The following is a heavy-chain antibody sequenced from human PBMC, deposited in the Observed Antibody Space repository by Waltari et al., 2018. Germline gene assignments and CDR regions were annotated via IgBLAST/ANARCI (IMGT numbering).Heavy chain of an antibody. CDR3: ARGGWGFYLDL. Sequence: EVQLMESGGGLVKPGGSLRLSCAASGFTFSTYNMNWVRQAPGKGLEWVSSVSGNGAYIHYGDSVKGRFTISRDNAKTSLYLQMNGLRDEDTAVYYWARGGWGFYLDLWGQGALVTVSS. CDR1: GFTFSTYN. CDR2: VSGNGAYI. J-gene: IGHJ5*02. D-gene: IGHD7-27*01. V-gene: IGHV3-21*01.